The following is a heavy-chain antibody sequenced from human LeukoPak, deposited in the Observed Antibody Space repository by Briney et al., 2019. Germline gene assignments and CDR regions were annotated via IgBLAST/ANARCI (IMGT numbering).Heavy chain of an antibody. V-gene: IGHV3-23*01. CDR1: GFTFSSYA. J-gene: IGHJ4*02. Sequence: PGGSLRLSCAASGFTFSSYAMSWVRQAPGKGLEWVSAISGSGGSTYYADSVKGRFTISRDNSKNTLYLQMNSLRVEDTAVYYCAGGGRGYSGSYFSTYWDQGTLVTVSS. CDR2: ISGSGGST. D-gene: IGHD1-26*01. CDR3: AGGGRGYSGSYFSTY.